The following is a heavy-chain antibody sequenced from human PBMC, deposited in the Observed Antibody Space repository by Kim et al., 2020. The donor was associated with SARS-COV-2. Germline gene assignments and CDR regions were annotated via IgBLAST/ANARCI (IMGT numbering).Heavy chain of an antibody. Sequence: GGSLRLSCAASGFTFSSSDLSWVRQAPGKGLEWVSGITGSGGNTFYADTVKGRFTISIDNFKNTLFLQMNSQRAEDTAGYYCAKVAWRADYGPWGQGTMVTVSS. J-gene: IGHJ3*01. D-gene: IGHD3-3*01. CDR1: GFTFSSSD. V-gene: IGHV3-23*01. CDR2: ITGSGGNT. CDR3: AKVAWRADYGP.